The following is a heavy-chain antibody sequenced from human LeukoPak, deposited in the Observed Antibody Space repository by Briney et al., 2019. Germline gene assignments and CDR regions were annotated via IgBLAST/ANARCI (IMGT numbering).Heavy chain of an antibody. D-gene: IGHD3-10*01. CDR3: ARDLDQYNGRFGGFGHDF. J-gene: IGHJ4*02. V-gene: IGHV1-18*01. CDR2: ISAYNGNT. Sequence: ASVKVSCKASGYTFINYGINWVRQAPGQGLEWMGWISAYNGNTNYAQSLQGRVTMTTDTSSSTVYMEMRSLTSDDTAVYNCARDLDQYNGRFGGFGHDFWGQGTLVTVSS. CDR1: GYTFINYG.